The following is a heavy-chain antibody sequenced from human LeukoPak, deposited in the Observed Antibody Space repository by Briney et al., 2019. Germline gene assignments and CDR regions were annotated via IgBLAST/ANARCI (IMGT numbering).Heavy chain of an antibody. J-gene: IGHJ4*02. CDR3: AREPTSITMVRGDHVDY. CDR1: GGSISSSSYY. D-gene: IGHD3-10*01. CDR2: IYYSGST. V-gene: IGHV4-39*02. Sequence: PSETLSLTCTVSGGSISSSSYYWGWIRQPPGKGLEWIGSIYYSGSTYYNPSLKSRVTISVDTSKNQFSLKLSSVTAADTAVYYCAREPTSITMVRGDHVDYWGQGTLVTVSS.